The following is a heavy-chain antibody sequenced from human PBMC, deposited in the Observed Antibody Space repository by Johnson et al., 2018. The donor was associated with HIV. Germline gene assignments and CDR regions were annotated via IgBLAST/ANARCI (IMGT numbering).Heavy chain of an antibody. CDR2: ISWDGGNT. CDR1: GFSFDNYA. J-gene: IGHJ3*01. V-gene: IGHV3-43D*03. D-gene: IGHD2-2*01. Sequence: VQLVESGGVVVQPGGSLRLSCAASGFSFDNYAMHWVRQGPAKGLEWVSLISWDGGNTYYADSVKGRFTISRDNSKNSLYLQMNSLRVEDAAIYYCARDEVDDGAFDVWGQGTMVTVSS. CDR3: ARDEVDDGAFDV.